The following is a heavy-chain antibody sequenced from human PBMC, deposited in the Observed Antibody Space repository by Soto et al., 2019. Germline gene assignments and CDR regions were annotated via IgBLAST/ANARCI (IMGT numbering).Heavy chain of an antibody. D-gene: IGHD4-17*01. J-gene: IGHJ4*02. CDR1: GYTFTSYG. CDR2: ISAYNGNT. V-gene: IGHV1-18*01. Sequence: QVQLVQSGAEVKKPGASVKVSCKASGYTFTSYGISWVRQAPGQGLGWMGWISAYNGNTNDAQKLQGRVTMTTDASTSTAHMELRRLRSDDTAVDYCARGTTVETGSYWGQGTLVTVSS. CDR3: ARGTTVETGSY.